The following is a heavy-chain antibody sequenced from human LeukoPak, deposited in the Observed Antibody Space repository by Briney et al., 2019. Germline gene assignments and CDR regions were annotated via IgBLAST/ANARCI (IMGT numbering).Heavy chain of an antibody. CDR1: GFTFSSYW. D-gene: IGHD1-26*01. CDR2: INSDGSST. V-gene: IGHV3-74*01. CDR3: AREGWELLANYYGMDV. Sequence: GGSLRLSCAASGFTFSSYWMHWVRQAPGKGRVWVSRINSDGSSTSYADSVKGRFTISRDNAKNTLYLQMNSLRAEDTAVYYCAREGWELLANYYGMDVWGQGTTVTVSS. J-gene: IGHJ6*02.